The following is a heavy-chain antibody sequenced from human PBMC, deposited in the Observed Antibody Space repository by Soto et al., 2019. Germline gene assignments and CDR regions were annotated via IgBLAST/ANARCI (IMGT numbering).Heavy chain of an antibody. J-gene: IGHJ5*02. CDR3: ARDPMVTIFGVAPQGWFDP. Sequence: EVQLVESGGGLVQPGGSLRLSCAASGFTFSSYSMNWVRQAPGKGLEWVSYISSSSSTIYYADSVKGRFTISRDNDKNSLYLQMNSLRDEDTAVYYCARDPMVTIFGVAPQGWFDPWGQGTLVTVSS. CDR2: ISSSSSTI. V-gene: IGHV3-48*02. D-gene: IGHD3-3*01. CDR1: GFTFSSYS.